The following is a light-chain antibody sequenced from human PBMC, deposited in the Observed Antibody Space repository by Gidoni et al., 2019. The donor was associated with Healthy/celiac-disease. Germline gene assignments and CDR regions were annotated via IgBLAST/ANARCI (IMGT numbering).Light chain of an antibody. Sequence: SSALTQDPAVPVALGQTVRITCQGDSLRSYYASWYQQKPGQAPVLVIYGKNNRPSGSPDRFAGSSSGNTASLTITGAQAEDEADYDCNSRDSSGNHLVFGGGTKLTVL. CDR3: NSRDSSGNHLV. CDR1: SLRSYY. J-gene: IGLJ2*01. CDR2: GKN. V-gene: IGLV3-19*01.